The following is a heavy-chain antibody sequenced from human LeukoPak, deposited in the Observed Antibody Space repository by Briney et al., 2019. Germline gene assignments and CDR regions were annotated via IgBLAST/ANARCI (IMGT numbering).Heavy chain of an antibody. Sequence: GGSLRLSCAASGFTFSSYEMNWVRQAPGKGLEWVSYIVSSGSTIYYADSVKGRFTISRDNAKNSLYLQINSLRAEDTAVYYCARISGRYHFDYWGQGTLVTVSS. CDR2: IVSSGSTI. CDR3: ARISGRYHFDY. J-gene: IGHJ4*02. V-gene: IGHV3-48*03. CDR1: GFTFSSYE. D-gene: IGHD1-26*01.